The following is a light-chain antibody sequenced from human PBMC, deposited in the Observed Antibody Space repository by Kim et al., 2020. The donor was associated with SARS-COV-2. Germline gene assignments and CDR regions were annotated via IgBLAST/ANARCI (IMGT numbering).Light chain of an antibody. CDR1: SLRSYY. CDR2: GKN. J-gene: IGLJ2*01. Sequence: SSELTQDPAVSVALGHTVRITCQGDSLRSYYASWYQQKPGQAPVLVIYGKNNRPSGIPDRFSGSSSGNTASLTITGAQAEDEADYYCNSRDSSGKHVVFGGGTQLTVL. CDR3: NSRDSSGKHVV. V-gene: IGLV3-19*01.